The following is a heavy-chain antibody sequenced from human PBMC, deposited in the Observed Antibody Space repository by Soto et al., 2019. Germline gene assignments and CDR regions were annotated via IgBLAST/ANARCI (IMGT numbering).Heavy chain of an antibody. D-gene: IGHD2-15*01. J-gene: IGHJ4*02. CDR2: IYYSGST. V-gene: IGHV4-30-4*01. Sequence: QVQLQESGPGLVKPSQTLSLTCTVSGGSIGSGDYYWSWIRQPPGKGLEWIGYIYYSGSTYYNPSLMSRVTISVDTSKNQFALKLSSVTAALTAVYYCARRCSGGSCYGVYFDYWGQGTLVTVSS. CDR3: ARRCSGGSCYGVYFDY. CDR1: GGSIGSGDYY.